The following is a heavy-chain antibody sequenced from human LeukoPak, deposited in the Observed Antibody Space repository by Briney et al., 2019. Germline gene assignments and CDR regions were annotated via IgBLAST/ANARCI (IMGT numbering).Heavy chain of an antibody. D-gene: IGHD4-17*01. V-gene: IGHV3-48*03. J-gene: IGHJ4*02. Sequence: GGSLRLSCAASGFTFSSYEMNWVRQAPGKGLEWVSYISSSGSTIYYADSVKGRFTISRDNAKNSLYLQMNSLRAEDTAVYYCARDPYGSYFDYWGQGTLVTVAS. CDR3: ARDPYGSYFDY. CDR1: GFTFSSYE. CDR2: ISSSGSTI.